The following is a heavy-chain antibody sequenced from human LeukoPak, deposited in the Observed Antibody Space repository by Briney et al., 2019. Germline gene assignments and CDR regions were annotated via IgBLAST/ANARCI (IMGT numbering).Heavy chain of an antibody. CDR3: ARTQPPPDAFDI. CDR2: IYYSGST. J-gene: IGHJ3*02. CDR1: GGSISSYY. Sequence: SETLSLTCTVSGGSISSYYWSWIRQPPGKGLEWIGYIYYSGSTNYNPSLKSRVTISVDTSKNQFSLKLSSVTAADTAVYYCARTQPPPDAFDIWGQGTMVTVSS. V-gene: IGHV4-59*08. D-gene: IGHD2-2*01.